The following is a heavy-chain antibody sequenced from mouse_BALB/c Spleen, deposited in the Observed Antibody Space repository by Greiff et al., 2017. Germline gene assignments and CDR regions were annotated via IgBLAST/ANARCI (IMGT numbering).Heavy chain of an antibody. CDR1: GFTFSSFG. Sequence: DVKLVESGGGLVQPGGSRKLSCAASGFTFSSFGMHWVRQAPEKGLEWVAYISSGSSTIYYADTVKGRFTISRDNPKNTLFLQMTSLRSEDTAMYYCARPPIYYDYDWFAYWGQGTLVTVSA. V-gene: IGHV5-17*02. CDR3: ARPPIYYDYDWFAY. CDR2: ISSGSSTI. J-gene: IGHJ3*01. D-gene: IGHD2-4*01.